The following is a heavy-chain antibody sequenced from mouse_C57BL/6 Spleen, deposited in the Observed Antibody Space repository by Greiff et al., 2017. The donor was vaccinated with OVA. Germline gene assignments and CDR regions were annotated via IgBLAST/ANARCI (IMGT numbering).Heavy chain of an antibody. CDR3: ARQYDYDVEAMDY. CDR1: GFTFSSYT. J-gene: IGHJ4*01. D-gene: IGHD2-4*01. CDR2: ISGGGGNT. Sequence: DVKLVESGGGLVKPGGSLKLSCAASGFTFSSYTMSWVRQTPEKRLEWVATISGGGGNTYYPDSVKGRFTISRDNAKNTLYLQMSSLRSEDTALYYCARQYDYDVEAMDYWGQGTSVTVSS. V-gene: IGHV5-9*01.